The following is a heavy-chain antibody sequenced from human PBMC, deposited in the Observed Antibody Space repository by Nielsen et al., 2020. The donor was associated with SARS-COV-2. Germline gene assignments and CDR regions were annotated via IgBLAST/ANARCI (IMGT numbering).Heavy chain of an antibody. V-gene: IGHV1-69*06. Sequence: SVKVSCKASGGTFSSYSISWVRQAPGQGLEWMGGIIPLFGTANYAQKFQGRVTITADKFKSTAYMELNSLRSEDTAVYYCARDSPYSSSWLDLNWFHPWGQGTLVTVPS. CDR3: ARDSPYSSSWLDLNWFHP. J-gene: IGHJ5*02. D-gene: IGHD6-13*01. CDR1: GGTFSSYS. CDR2: IIPLFGTA.